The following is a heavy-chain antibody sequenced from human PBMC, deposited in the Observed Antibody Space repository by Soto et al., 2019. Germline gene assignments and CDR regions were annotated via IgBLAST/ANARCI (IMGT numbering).Heavy chain of an antibody. Sequence: SETLSLTCTVSGGSISSYYWSWIRQPAGKGLEWIGRIYTSGSTNYNPSLKSRVTMSVDTSKNQFSLKLSSVTAADTAVYYCAREGRLGELSLYDYWGQGTLVTVSS. D-gene: IGHD3-16*02. CDR2: IYTSGST. CDR1: GGSISSYY. V-gene: IGHV4-4*07. J-gene: IGHJ4*02. CDR3: AREGRLGELSLYDY.